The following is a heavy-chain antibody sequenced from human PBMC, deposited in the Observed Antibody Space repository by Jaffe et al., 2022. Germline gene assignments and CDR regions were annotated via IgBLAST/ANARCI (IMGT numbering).Heavy chain of an antibody. CDR3: ARVRRGPYYDFWSGYYPPGYFDY. D-gene: IGHD3-3*01. CDR2: INWNGGST. V-gene: IGHV3-20*01. J-gene: IGHJ4*02. Sequence: EVQLVESGGGVVRPGGSLRLSCAASGFTFDDYGMSWVRQAPGKGLEWVSGINWNGGSTGYADSVKGRFTISRDNAKNSLYLQMNSLRAEDTALYHCARVRRGPYYDFWSGYYPPGYFDYWGQGTLVTVSS. CDR1: GFTFDDYG.